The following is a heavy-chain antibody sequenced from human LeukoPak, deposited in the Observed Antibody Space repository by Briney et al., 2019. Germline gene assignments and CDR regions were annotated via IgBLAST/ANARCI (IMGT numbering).Heavy chain of an antibody. Sequence: GRSLRLSCAASGFTFSSYAMHWVRQAPGKGLEWVAVISYDGSNKYYADSVKGRFTISRDNSKNTLYLQMNSLRAEDTAVYYCARPYYSYYYDSSGFQHRGQGTLVTVSS. D-gene: IGHD3-22*01. CDR2: ISYDGSNK. CDR3: ARPYYSYYYDSSGFQH. CDR1: GFTFSSYA. J-gene: IGHJ1*01. V-gene: IGHV3-30*04.